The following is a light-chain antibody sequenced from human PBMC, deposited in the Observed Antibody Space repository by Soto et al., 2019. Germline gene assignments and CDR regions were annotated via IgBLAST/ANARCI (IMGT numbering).Light chain of an antibody. V-gene: IGKV4-1*01. CDR3: QQYYSNPGLT. CDR2: WAS. CDR1: QSLLYSSNNKNY. Sequence: IVMTQSPDSLAVSLGERATINCKSSQSLLYSSNNKNYLAWYQQKPGQPPKLLIYWASTRASGVPARFSGSGSGTDFTLTISSLQAEDVAVYYCQQYYSNPGLTFGGGTKVDIK. J-gene: IGKJ4*01.